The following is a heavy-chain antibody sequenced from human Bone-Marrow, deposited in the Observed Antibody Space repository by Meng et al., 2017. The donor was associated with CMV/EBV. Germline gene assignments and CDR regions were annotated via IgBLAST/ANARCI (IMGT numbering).Heavy chain of an antibody. CDR2: IYHSGST. D-gene: IGHD2-15*01. V-gene: IGHV4-38-2*02. CDR3: ARYCSGGSCYSHLYGMDV. Sequence: SETLSLTCTVSGYSTSSGYYWGWIRQPPGKGLEWIGSIYHSGSTYYNPSLKSRVTIAVDTSKNQFSLKLSSVTAADMAVYYCARYCSGGSCYSHLYGMDVWGQRTTVTVSS. CDR1: GYSTSSGYY. J-gene: IGHJ6*01.